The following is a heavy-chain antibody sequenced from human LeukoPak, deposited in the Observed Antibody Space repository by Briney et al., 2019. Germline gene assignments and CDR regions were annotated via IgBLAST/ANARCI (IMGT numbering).Heavy chain of an antibody. V-gene: IGHV4-59*12. D-gene: IGHD5-24*01. J-gene: IGHJ4*02. CDR1: GGSISSYY. CDR3: ARGRRWLQYGSLRFDY. Sequence: PSETLSPTCTVSGGSISSYYWSWIRQPPGKGLEWIGYIYYSGSTNYNPSLKSRVTISVDTSKNQFSLKLSSVTAADTAVYYCARGRRWLQYGSLRFDYWGQGTLVTVSS. CDR2: IYYSGST.